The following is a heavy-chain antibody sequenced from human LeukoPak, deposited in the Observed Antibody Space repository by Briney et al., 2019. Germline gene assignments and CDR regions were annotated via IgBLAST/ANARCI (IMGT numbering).Heavy chain of an antibody. CDR3: ARCIAVEGGYYYGMDV. V-gene: IGHV4-59*01. CDR1: GGSISSYY. Sequence: SETLSLTCTVSGGSISSYYWSWIRQPPGKGLEWIGHIYYSGSTNYNPSLKSRVTISVDTSKNQFSLKLSSVTAADTAVYYCARCIAVEGGYYYGMDVWGQGTLVTVSS. CDR2: IYYSGST. J-gene: IGHJ6*02. D-gene: IGHD6-19*01.